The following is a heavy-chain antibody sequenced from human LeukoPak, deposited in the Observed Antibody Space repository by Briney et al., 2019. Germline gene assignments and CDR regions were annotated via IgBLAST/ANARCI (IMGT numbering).Heavy chain of an antibody. Sequence: GGSLRLSCAASGFTFSSYGTHWVRQAPGKGLEWVAFIRYDGSNKYYADSVKGRFTISRDNSKNTLYLQMNSLRAEDTAVYYCAKVNYYDSSGSFDYWGQGTLVTVSS. D-gene: IGHD3-22*01. CDR3: AKVNYYDSSGSFDY. CDR1: GFTFSSYG. V-gene: IGHV3-30*02. J-gene: IGHJ4*02. CDR2: IRYDGSNK.